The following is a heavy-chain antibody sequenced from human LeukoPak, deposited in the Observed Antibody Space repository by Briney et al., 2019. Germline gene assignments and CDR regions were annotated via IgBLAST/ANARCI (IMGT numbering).Heavy chain of an antibody. D-gene: IGHD6-19*01. CDR1: GGTFSSYA. CDR3: ASSSKGYSSGFYYYYYMDV. Sequence: GPSVKVSCKASGGTFSSYAISWVRQAPGQGLEWMGGIIPIFGTANYAQKFQGRVTITTDESTSTAYMELSSLRSEDTAVYYCASSSKGYSSGFYYYYYMDVWGKGTTVTVSS. J-gene: IGHJ6*03. CDR2: IIPIFGTA. V-gene: IGHV1-69*05.